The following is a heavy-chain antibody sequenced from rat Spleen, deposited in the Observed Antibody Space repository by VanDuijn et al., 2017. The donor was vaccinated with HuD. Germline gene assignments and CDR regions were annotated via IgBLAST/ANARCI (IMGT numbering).Heavy chain of an antibody. V-gene: IGHV5S14*01. Sequence: EVQLVESGGGLVQPGRSLKLSCAASGFTFSNYAMAWVRQPPRKGLEWVASIRPGGGNTYYRDSVRGRFTISKEKEKNTQYLQMDSLRSEDTATYYCVRHGQLPVYVMDAWGQGASVTVSS. D-gene: IGHD1-2*01. CDR1: GFTFSNYA. CDR2: IRPGGGNT. J-gene: IGHJ4*01. CDR3: VRHGQLPVYVMDA.